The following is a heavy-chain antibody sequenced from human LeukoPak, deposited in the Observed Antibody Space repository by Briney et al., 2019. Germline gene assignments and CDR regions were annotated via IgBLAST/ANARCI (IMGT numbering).Heavy chain of an antibody. V-gene: IGHV3-7*03. CDR1: GFSFSSYY. CDR2: INPDGSER. CDR3: ARLPTFYYDSSHYHYDY. D-gene: IGHD3-22*01. Sequence: GGSPRLSCAASGFSFSSYYMSWVRQAPGKGLEWVALINPDGSERYYVDSVKGRFTISRDKAKNTLYLQMNSLRAEDTAVYYCARLPTFYYDSSHYHYDYWGQGTLVTVSS. J-gene: IGHJ4*02.